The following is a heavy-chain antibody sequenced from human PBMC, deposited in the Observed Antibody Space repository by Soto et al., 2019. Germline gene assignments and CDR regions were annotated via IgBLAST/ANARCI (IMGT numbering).Heavy chain of an antibody. Sequence: SETLSLTCTVSGDTVNNGDYFWSWIRQSPGKGLEWLGYIYFTGSTYYSPSLKSRLHISMDKSKNHFSLEMTSVTVADTAVYFCARGEVVDVVAAFKRELDPWGPGLLVTVYS. CDR2: IYFTGST. J-gene: IGHJ5*02. D-gene: IGHD5-12*01. V-gene: IGHV4-30-4*01. CDR1: GDTVNNGDYF. CDR3: ARGEVVDVVAAFKRELDP.